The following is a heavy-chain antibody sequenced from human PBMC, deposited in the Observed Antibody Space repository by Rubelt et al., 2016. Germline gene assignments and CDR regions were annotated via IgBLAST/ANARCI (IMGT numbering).Heavy chain of an antibody. V-gene: IGHV3-48*01. CDR1: SYS. D-gene: IGHD3-22*01. Sequence: SYSMNWVRQAPGKGLEWVSYISSSSSTIYYTGSVKGRFTISRDNAKNSLYLQMNSLRAEDTAVYYCARDRYYYDSSGYYYEPSFDYWGQGTLVTVSS. CDR3: ARDRYYYDSSGYYYEPSFDY. CDR2: ISSSSSTI. J-gene: IGHJ4*02.